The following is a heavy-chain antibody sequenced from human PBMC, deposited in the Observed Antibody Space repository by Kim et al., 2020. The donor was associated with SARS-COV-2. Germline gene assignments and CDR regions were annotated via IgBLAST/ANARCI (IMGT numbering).Heavy chain of an antibody. CDR3: ARDEGAMVTYFDY. D-gene: IGHD5-18*01. V-gene: IGHV3-33*01. CDR1: GFTLSSYG. CDR2: IWYDGSNK. J-gene: IGHJ4*02. Sequence: GGSLRLSCAASGFTLSSYGMHWVRQAPGKGLEWVAVIWYDGSNKYYADSVKGRFTISRDNSKNTLYLQMNSLRAEDTAVYYCARDEGAMVTYFDYWGQGTLVTVSS.